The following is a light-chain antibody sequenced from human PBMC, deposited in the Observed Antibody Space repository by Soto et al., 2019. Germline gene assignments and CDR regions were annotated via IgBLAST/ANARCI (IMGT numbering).Light chain of an antibody. J-gene: IGKJ4*01. V-gene: IGKV3-15*01. CDR3: QQRSNWPPT. Sequence: EIVMTQSPATLSVSPGGRATLSCRASQSISDTLAWYQQKPGQAPRLLIHGASTRATGFPARFSGSGSGTDFTLTISSLQSEDFAVYHCQQRSNWPPTFGGGTKVDIK. CDR1: QSISDT. CDR2: GAS.